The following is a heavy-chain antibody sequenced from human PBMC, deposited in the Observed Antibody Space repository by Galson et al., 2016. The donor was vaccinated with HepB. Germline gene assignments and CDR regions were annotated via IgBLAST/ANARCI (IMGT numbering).Heavy chain of an antibody. CDR3: ARDPSLRNGMNV. V-gene: IGHV3-66*01. Sequence: SLRLSCAASGLSVSDAYTNWVRQAPGKGLEWVSVLYAGGETYYADSSRGRFTISRDNSKNILYLQMNSLRVEDTAVYYCARDPSLRNGMNVWGQGTTVTVSS. CDR1: GLSVSDAY. J-gene: IGHJ6*02. CDR2: LYAGGET.